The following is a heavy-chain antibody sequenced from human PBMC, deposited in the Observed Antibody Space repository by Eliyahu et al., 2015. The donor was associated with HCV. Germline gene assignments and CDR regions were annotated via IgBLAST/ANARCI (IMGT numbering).Heavy chain of an antibody. J-gene: IGHJ5*02. CDR2: IHYSGST. V-gene: IGHV4-59*01. CDR3: ASGGGGIAVTGTGGWFDP. D-gene: IGHD6-19*01. Sequence: QVQLQESGPGLVKPSETLSLTCTVSGGSITTYYWSWIRQPPGRALEWIGYIHYSGSTNYNPSLKSRVTISIDTSKNQFSLKMTSVTAADTAMYYCASGGGGIAVTGTGGWFDPWGQGTLVTVSS. CDR1: GGSITTYY.